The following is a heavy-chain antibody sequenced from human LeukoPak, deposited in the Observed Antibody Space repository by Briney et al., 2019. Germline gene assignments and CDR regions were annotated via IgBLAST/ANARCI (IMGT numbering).Heavy chain of an antibody. CDR1: GFTFSSYA. D-gene: IGHD6-13*01. CDR2: ITSSGGST. J-gene: IGHJ4*02. Sequence: GGSLRLSCAASGFTFSSYAMSWVRQAPGKGLEYVSAITSSGGSTYYADSVKGRFTISRDNSKNTLYLQMSSLRADDTAVYYRVKGASSTWYSKFDYWGQGTLVTVSA. CDR3: VKGASSTWYSKFDY. V-gene: IGHV3-64D*06.